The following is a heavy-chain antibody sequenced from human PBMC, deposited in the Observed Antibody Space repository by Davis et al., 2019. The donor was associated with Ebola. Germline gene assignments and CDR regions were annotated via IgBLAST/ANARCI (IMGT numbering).Heavy chain of an antibody. CDR3: ASVLETVRHDPFYYYYGMDV. D-gene: IGHD1-1*01. V-gene: IGHV3-21*01. CDR1: GFTFSTYS. CDR2: ISSSSSYI. J-gene: IGHJ6*04. Sequence: GESLKISCAASGFTFSTYSMSWVRQAPGKGLEWVSSISSSSSYIYYADSVKGRFTISRDNAKNSLYLQMNSLRAEDTAVYYCASVLETVRHDPFYYYYGMDVWGKGTTVTVSS.